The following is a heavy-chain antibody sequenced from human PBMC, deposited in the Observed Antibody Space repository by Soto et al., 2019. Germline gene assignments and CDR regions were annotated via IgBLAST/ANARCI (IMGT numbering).Heavy chain of an antibody. J-gene: IGHJ4*02. CDR3: ARVHSSSYYFDY. D-gene: IGHD6-6*01. CDR1: GFTVSSNY. Sequence: GGSLRLSCAASGFTVSSNYMSWVRQAPGKGLEWVSVIYSGGSTYYADSVKGRFTISRDNSKNTLYLQMNSLRVEDTAVYYCARVHSSSYYFDYWGQGTLVTVSS. V-gene: IGHV3-53*01. CDR2: IYSGGST.